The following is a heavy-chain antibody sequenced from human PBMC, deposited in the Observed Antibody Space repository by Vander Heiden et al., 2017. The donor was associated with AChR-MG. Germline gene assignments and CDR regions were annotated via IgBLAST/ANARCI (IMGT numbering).Heavy chain of an antibody. V-gene: IGHV3-30*04. CDR1: GFTFSSSA. J-gene: IGHJ4*02. CDR3: ASLGGNYDFWSGYSVFDY. D-gene: IGHD3-3*01. CDR2: ISYDGRNK. Sequence: QVQLVASGGGVVQPGRSLRLSCAASGFTFSSSAMHWVRRAPGKGLEWVAVISYDGRNKYYADSVKGRLTISRDNSKNTLYLQMNSLRAEDTAVYYCASLGGNYDFWSGYSVFDYWGQGTLVTVSS.